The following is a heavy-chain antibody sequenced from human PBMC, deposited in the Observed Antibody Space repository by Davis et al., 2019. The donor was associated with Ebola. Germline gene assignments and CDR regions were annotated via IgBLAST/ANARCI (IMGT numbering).Heavy chain of an antibody. V-gene: IGHV3-21*04. J-gene: IGHJ6*04. CDR2: ISSSSSYI. CDR3: ARDSYYYYGMDV. CDR1: GFTFSSYS. Sequence: GESLKISCAASGFTFSSYSMNWVRQAPGKGLEWVSSISSSSSYIYYADSVKGRFTISRDNAKNSLYLQMNSLRAEDTAVYYCARDSYYYYGMDVWGKGTTVTVSS.